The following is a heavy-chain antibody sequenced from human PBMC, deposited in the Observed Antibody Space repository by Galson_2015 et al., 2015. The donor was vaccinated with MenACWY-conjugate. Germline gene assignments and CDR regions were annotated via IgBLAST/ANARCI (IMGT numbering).Heavy chain of an antibody. CDR1: GFTFSSYW. CDR3: ATSERFRLCQFYGMDV. J-gene: IGHJ6*02. V-gene: IGHV3-7*03. D-gene: IGHD3-16*01. Sequence: SLRLSCAASGFTFSSYWMTWVRQGPGQGLEWLANIKQDGTERYYVDSVKGRFTISRDNAKNSLYLEMNSLRGEDTAVYYCATSERFRLCQFYGMDVWGQGTTVTVSS. CDR2: IKQDGTER.